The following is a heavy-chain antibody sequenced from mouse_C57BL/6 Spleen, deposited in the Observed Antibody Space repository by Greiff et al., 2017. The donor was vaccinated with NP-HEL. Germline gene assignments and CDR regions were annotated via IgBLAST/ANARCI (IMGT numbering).Heavy chain of an antibody. CDR2: ISSGSSNI. V-gene: IGHV5-17*01. J-gene: IGHJ1*03. CDR3: ARKASRGPYWYFDV. Sequence: EVMLVESGGGLVKPGGSLKLSCAASGFTFSDYGMHWVRQAPEKGLEWVAYISSGSSNIYYADTVKGRFTISRDNAKNTLFLQMTSLRSEDTAMSYCARKASRGPYWYFDVWGTGTTVTVSS. CDR1: GFTFSDYG. D-gene: IGHD6-1*01.